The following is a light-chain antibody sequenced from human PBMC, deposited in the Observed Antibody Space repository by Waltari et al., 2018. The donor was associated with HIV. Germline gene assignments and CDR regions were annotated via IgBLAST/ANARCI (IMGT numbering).Light chain of an antibody. CDR1: RSNIGAGYF. V-gene: IGLV1-40*01. J-gene: IGLJ2*01. CDR3: QSYDSSLRASV. CDR2: SDI. Sequence: QSALTQPPSVSGAPGPRVTISCTGNRSNIGAGYFVHWYQHLPGTAPKLLVYSDINRPSGVPDRFSGSKSGTSASLVITGLQAEDEADYYCQSYDSSLRASVFGGGTSLTVL.